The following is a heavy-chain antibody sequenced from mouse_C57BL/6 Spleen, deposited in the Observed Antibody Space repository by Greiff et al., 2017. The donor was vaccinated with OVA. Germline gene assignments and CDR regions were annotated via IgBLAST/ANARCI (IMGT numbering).Heavy chain of an antibody. V-gene: IGHV1-52*01. Sequence: QVQLQQPGAELVRPGSSVKLSCKASGYTFTSYWMHWVKQRPIQGLEWIGNIDPSDSETNYNQKFKDKATLTVDKSSITAYMQLSSLTSEDSAFYYCSRGGMVTGFDDWGQGTTLTVSS. D-gene: IGHD2-2*01. CDR1: GYTFTSYW. CDR2: IDPSDSET. CDR3: SRGGMVTGFDD. J-gene: IGHJ2*01.